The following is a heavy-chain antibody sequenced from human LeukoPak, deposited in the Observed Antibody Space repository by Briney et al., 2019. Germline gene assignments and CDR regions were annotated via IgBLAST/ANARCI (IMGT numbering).Heavy chain of an antibody. D-gene: IGHD5-18*01. CDR3: ARDLGIQLWGMRPSSPDY. CDR2: ISGSGSST. CDR1: GFTFSNYD. Sequence: HPGGSLRLSCAASGFTFSNYDMGWVRQAPGEGLEWVSSISGSGSSTYYADSVKGRFTISRDNPKNAQYLQMSSLRAEDTAVYYCARDLGIQLWGMRPSSPDYWGQGTLVTVSS. J-gene: IGHJ4*02. V-gene: IGHV3-23*01.